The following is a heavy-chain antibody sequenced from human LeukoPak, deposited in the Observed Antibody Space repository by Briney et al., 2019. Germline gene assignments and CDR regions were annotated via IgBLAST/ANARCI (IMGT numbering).Heavy chain of an antibody. D-gene: IGHD3-22*01. V-gene: IGHV1-2*02. CDR2: INPNSGGT. J-gene: IGHJ4*02. CDR1: GYTFTSYY. Sequence: GASVKVSCKASGYTFTSYYMHWVRQAPGQGLEWMGWINPNSGGTNYAQKFQGRVTMTRDTSISTAYMELSRLRSDDTAVYYCARGPGRIVVVQTTIDYWGQGTLVTVSS. CDR3: ARGPGRIVVVQTTIDY.